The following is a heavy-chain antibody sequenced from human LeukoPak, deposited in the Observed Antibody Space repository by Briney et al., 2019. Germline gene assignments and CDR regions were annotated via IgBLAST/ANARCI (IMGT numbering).Heavy chain of an antibody. J-gene: IGHJ6*03. CDR2: IKQDGSEK. V-gene: IGHV3-7*01. CDR1: GFTFSSYW. CDR3: ARVGQKIVVVPAAMFYYYYYMDV. Sequence: AGGSLRLSCAASGFTFSSYWMGWVRQAPGKGLEGVANIKQDGSEKYYVDSVKGRFTISRDNAKNSLYLQMNSLRAEDTAVYYCARVGQKIVVVPAAMFYYYYYMDVWGKGTTVTVSS. D-gene: IGHD2-2*01.